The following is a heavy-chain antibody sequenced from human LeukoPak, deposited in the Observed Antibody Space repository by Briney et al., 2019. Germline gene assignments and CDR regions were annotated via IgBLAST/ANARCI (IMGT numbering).Heavy chain of an antibody. CDR2: ISDSGGRT. Sequence: PGGSLRLSCAASGFTFSSYGMSWVRQAPGKGLEWVSAISDSGGRTYYTDTVKGRFTISRDNSRNTVYLQMNSLRAEDTAVYYCAKDLRTISGLDIWGQGTTVTVSS. V-gene: IGHV3-23*01. D-gene: IGHD5-12*01. CDR3: AKDLRTISGLDI. J-gene: IGHJ3*02. CDR1: GFTFSSYG.